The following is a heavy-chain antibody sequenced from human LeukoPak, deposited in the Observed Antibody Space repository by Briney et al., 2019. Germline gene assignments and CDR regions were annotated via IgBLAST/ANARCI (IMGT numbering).Heavy chain of an antibody. D-gene: IGHD2-15*01. J-gene: IGHJ4*02. Sequence: PSETLSLTCAVYGGSFSGYYWSWIRQPPGKGLEWIGEINHSGSTNYNPSLKSRVTISVDTSKNQFSLKLSSVTAADTAVYYCARANCGGGSCYSDYWGQGTLVTVSS. CDR3: ARANCGGGSCYSDY. V-gene: IGHV4-34*01. CDR1: GGSFSGYY. CDR2: INHSGST.